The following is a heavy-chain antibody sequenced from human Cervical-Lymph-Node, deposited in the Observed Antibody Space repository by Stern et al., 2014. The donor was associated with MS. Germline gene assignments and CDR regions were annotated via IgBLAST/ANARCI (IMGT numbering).Heavy chain of an antibody. J-gene: IGHJ4*02. V-gene: IGHV3-33*06. D-gene: IGHD6-6*01. CDR2: IWYDGSNK. Sequence: VQLVESGGGVVQPGRSLRLSCAASGFTFSSYGIQWVRQTPGKGLEWVAVIWYDGSNKYYADSVKGRFTISRDNSENTAYLQMNSLRVEDTAVYYCAKGDSSSPLEYWGQGTLVTVSS. CDR3: AKGDSSSPLEY. CDR1: GFTFSSYG.